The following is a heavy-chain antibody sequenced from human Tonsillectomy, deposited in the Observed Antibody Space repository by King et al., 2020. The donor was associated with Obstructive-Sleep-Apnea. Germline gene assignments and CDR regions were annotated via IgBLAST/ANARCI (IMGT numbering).Heavy chain of an antibody. CDR3: AKEGGGSGVYWVDS. CDR1: GFTFSSYA. Sequence: VQLVESGGDLIKPGGSLRLSCAASGFTFSSYAISWVRQAPGKGLEWVSAINTRGTTFYAGSVRGRFTISRDNSKYTVDLQVNSLRAEDTALYYCAKEGGGSGVYWVDSWGQGTLVTVSS. CDR2: INTRGTT. J-gene: IGHJ4*02. V-gene: IGHV3-23*04. D-gene: IGHD3-10*01.